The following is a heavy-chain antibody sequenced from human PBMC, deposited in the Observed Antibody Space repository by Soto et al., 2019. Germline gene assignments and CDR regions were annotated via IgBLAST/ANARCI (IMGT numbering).Heavy chain of an antibody. CDR1: GIPVSSNY. V-gene: IGHV3-21*04. CDR3: ARDSGSGWLYYFDY. CDR2: ISSSSSYI. J-gene: IGHJ4*02. D-gene: IGHD6-19*01. Sequence: GGSLRLSCAASGIPVSSNYMTWVRQAPGKGLEWVSSISSSSSYIYYADSVKGRFTISRDNAKNSLYLQMNSLRAEDTAVYYCARDSGSGWLYYFDYWGQGALVTVSS.